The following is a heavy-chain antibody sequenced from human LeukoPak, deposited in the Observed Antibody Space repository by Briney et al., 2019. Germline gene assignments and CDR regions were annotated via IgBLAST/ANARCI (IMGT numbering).Heavy chain of an antibody. J-gene: IGHJ5*02. CDR1: GGSISSSSYY. Sequence: PSETLSLTCTVSGGSISSSSYYWGWIRQPPGKGLEWIGSIYYSGSTYYNPSLKSRVTISVDTSKNQFPLKLSSVTAADTAVYYCASSYSSGWYGFVWFDPWGQGTLVTVSS. CDR3: ASSYSSGWYGFVWFDP. D-gene: IGHD6-19*01. CDR2: IYYSGST. V-gene: IGHV4-39*01.